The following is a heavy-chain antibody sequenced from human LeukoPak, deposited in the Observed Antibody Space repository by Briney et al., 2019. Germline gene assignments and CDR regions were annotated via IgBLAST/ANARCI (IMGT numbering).Heavy chain of an antibody. V-gene: IGHV4-39*01. J-gene: IGHJ4*02. CDR3: ARSDVRGKKSIDY. Sequence: SETLSLTCTVSGGSISSSSYYWGWIRQPPGKGLEWIGSIYYSGSTYYNPSLKSRVTISVDTSKNQFSLKLSSVTAADTAVYYCARSDVRGKKSIDYWGQGTLVTVSS. D-gene: IGHD3-10*02. CDR1: GGSISSSSYY. CDR2: IYYSGST.